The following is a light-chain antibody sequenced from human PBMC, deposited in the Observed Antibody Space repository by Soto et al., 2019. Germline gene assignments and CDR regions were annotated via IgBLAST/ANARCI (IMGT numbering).Light chain of an antibody. CDR3: QQYSSSPPIT. CDR2: GAS. CDR1: QSVSSY. V-gene: IGKV3-20*01. Sequence: EIVMTQSPATLSVSPGERATLSCRASQSVSSYLAWYQQKPGQAPRLLIYGASNRATGIPDRFSGSGSETDFTLTISRLEPEDFAVYYCQQYSSSPPITFGQGTRLEIK. J-gene: IGKJ5*01.